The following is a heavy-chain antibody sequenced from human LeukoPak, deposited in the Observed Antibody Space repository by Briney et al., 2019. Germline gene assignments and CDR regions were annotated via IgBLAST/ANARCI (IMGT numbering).Heavy chain of an antibody. CDR3: ARGQYGGNFGY. Sequence: SETLSLTCAVYGGSFSGYYWSWIRQPPGKGLEWIGEINHSGSTNCNPSLKSRVTISVDTSKNQFSLKLSSVTAADTAVYYCARGQYGGNFGYWGQGTLVTVSS. D-gene: IGHD4-23*01. V-gene: IGHV4-34*01. CDR1: GGSFSGYY. CDR2: INHSGST. J-gene: IGHJ4*02.